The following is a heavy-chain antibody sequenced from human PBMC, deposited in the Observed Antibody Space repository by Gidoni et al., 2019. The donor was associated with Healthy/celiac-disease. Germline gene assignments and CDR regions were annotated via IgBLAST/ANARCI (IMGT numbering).Heavy chain of an antibody. D-gene: IGHD6-19*01. V-gene: IGHV3-23*01. J-gene: IGHJ4*02. CDR3: AKGGDKLSQWLVPFDY. CDR2: ISGSGGST. CDR1: GFTFSSYA. Sequence: EVQLLESGGGLVQPGGSLRLSCSASGFTFSSYAMRWVRQAPGKGLGWVSAISGSGGSTYYADSVKGRFTISRDNSKNTLYLQMNSLRAEDTAVYYCAKGGDKLSQWLVPFDYWGQGTLVTVSS.